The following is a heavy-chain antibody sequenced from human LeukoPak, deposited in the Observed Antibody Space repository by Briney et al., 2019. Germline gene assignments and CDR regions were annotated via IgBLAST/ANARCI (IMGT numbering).Heavy chain of an antibody. CDR3: ATLPVIPAAIDFDY. CDR2: IYYTGST. CDR1: GGSISSSSYY. J-gene: IGHJ4*02. D-gene: IGHD2-2*01. V-gene: IGHV4-39*07. Sequence: PSETLSLTCTVSGGSISSSSYYWGWIRQPPGKGLQWIGNIYYTGSTQYSPSLESRVTISIDTSKNQFSLNLSSVTAADTAVYYCATLPVIPAAIDFDYWGQGTLVTVSS.